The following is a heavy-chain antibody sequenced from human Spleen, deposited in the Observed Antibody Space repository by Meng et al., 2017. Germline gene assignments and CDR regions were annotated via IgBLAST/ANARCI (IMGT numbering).Heavy chain of an antibody. D-gene: IGHD5-18*01. J-gene: IGHJ5*01. Sequence: QLQLQESGPGLVKPSETLSLTCTVSGGSIGSNSYHWGWIRQPPGKGLEWVGTIDYSGTTYSNSSLKSRVTISLDTSRNQFSLKLTSVTAADTAVYYCSRRINTAGGWFDSWGQGTLVTSPQ. CDR1: GGSIGSNSYH. CDR2: IDYSGTT. CDR3: SRRINTAGGWFDS. V-gene: IGHV4-39*01.